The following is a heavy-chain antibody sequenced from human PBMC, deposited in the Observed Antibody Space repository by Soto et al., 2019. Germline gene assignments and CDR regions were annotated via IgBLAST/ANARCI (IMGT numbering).Heavy chain of an antibody. CDR2: IKSKIDGETT. CDR1: GCTFTNPW. D-gene: IGHD3-22*01. Sequence: WRSQRLSCAASGCTFTNPWVNWVRQAPGKGLEWVGRIKSKIDGETTDFAAHVKGRFAISRDDSQNMVYLQMTSLKIEDTAVYFCTTDSYNTMIVVRCDYWGHGPPVTVSS. J-gene: IGHJ4*01. CDR3: TTDSYNTMIVVRCDY. V-gene: IGHV3-15*07.